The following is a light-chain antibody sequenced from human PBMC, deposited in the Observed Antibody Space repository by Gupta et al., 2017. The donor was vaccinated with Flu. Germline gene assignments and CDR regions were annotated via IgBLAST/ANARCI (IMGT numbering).Light chain of an antibody. CDR3: AAWDDSLSGRGV. J-gene: IGLJ3*02. CDR2: RNN. Sequence: QSVLTQPPSASGTPGQRGTISCSGSSSKIGSNYVYWYQQLPGTAPKLLIYRNNQRPSGVPDRFSGSKSGTSASLAISGLRSEDEADYYCAAWDDSLSGRGVFGGGTKLTVL. V-gene: IGLV1-47*01. CDR1: SSKIGSNY.